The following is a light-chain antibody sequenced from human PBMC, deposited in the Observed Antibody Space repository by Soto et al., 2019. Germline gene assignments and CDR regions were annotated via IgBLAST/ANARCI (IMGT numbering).Light chain of an antibody. CDR2: ETS. V-gene: IGKV3-15*01. J-gene: IGKJ2*01. Sequence: EIVVTQFPATLSVSPGERATLSCRTSQSVSTHLAWFQQRPGQAPRLLIYETSTRATGVPARFTGSGSETEFTLTISSLQSEDFAVYYCQQYHIWYTFGQGTKVEIX. CDR3: QQYHIWYT. CDR1: QSVSTH.